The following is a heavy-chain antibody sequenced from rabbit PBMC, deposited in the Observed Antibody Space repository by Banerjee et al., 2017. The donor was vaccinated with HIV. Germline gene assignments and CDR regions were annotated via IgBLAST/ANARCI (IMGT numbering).Heavy chain of an antibody. V-gene: IGHV1S43*01. CDR3: ARAGYADYGGATGLDL. D-gene: IGHD6-1*01. Sequence: QSLEESGGGLVQPEGSLTLTCTASGFSFSSSYYICWVRQAPGKGLEWIACIYASSGNTWYASWVNGRFTISRSTSLNTVDLKMTSLTAADTATYFCARAGYADYGGATGLDLWGQGTLVTVS. CDR1: GFSFSSSYY. J-gene: IGHJ6*01. CDR2: IYASSGNT.